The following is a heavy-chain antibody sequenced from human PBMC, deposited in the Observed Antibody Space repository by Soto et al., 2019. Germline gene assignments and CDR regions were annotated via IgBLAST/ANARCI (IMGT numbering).Heavy chain of an antibody. CDR2: MYYTGST. CDR3: ATYANMVADC. V-gene: IGHV4-59*02. CDR1: GGSVSGNY. J-gene: IGHJ4*02. Sequence: PSETLSLTCTVSGGSVSGNYWSWIRQTPGKGLEWIGYMYYTGSTNYNPSLKSRLTMSVDTSKNQFSLKLNSVTAADTAIYYCATYANMVADCWGQGTLVTVSS. D-gene: IGHD3-10*01.